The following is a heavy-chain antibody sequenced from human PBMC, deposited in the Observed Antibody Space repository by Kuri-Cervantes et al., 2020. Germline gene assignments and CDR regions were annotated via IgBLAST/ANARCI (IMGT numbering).Heavy chain of an antibody. CDR2: ISWNSGSI. Sequence: SLKISCAASGFTFDDYAMHWVRQAPGKGLEWVSGISWNSGSIGYADSVKGRFTISRDNSKNTLYLQMNSLRAEDTAVYYCAMVDSSGWSFDYWGQGTLVTVSS. CDR3: AMVDSSGWSFDY. V-gene: IGHV3-9*01. J-gene: IGHJ4*02. CDR1: GFTFDDYA. D-gene: IGHD6-19*01.